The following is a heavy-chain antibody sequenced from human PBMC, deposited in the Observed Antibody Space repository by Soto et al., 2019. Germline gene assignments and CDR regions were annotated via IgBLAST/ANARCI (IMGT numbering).Heavy chain of an antibody. CDR2: LKSHRGAT. D-gene: IGHD2-15*01. Sequence: GGSLRLSCSASGFMFSTFSMHWVRQAPGKGLEYIAGLKSHRGATYYAASVTGKFTISRDISKSTLYLQMNSLRLEDTALYFCVRDPWGANPIHWGQGALVTVSSGKQRGVVVAAYYYYYYYMDVWGKGTTVTVSS. CDR1: GFMFSTFS. J-gene: IGHJ6*03. CDR3: VRDPWGANPIHWGQGALVTVSSGKQRGVVVAAYYYYYYYMDV. V-gene: IGHV3-64D*09.